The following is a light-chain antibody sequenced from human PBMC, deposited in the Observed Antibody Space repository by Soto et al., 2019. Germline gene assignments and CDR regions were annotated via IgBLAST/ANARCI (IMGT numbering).Light chain of an antibody. J-gene: IGLJ2*01. CDR1: SSNIGSNT. V-gene: IGLV1-44*01. Sequence: QSVLNQPPSACGTPGQRVTISCSGSSSNIGSNTVNWYQQLPGTAPKLLIYSNNQRPSGVPDRFSGSKSGTSASLAISGLQSEDEADYYCAAGDDSLNGVLFGGGTKLTVL. CDR2: SNN. CDR3: AAGDDSLNGVL.